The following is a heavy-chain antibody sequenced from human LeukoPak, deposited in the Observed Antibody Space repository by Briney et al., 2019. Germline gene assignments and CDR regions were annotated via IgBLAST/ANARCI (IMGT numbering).Heavy chain of an antibody. V-gene: IGHV3-30*02. CDR1: TFTFSSYG. Sequence: GGSLRLSCAASTFTFSSYGMHWVRQAPGKGLEWVTFIWYDGSNKYYADSVKGRFTISRDNSKNTLYLQRNSLRAEDTAVYYCAKPRYYYDRSGYSPFDYWGQGTLVTVSS. D-gene: IGHD3-22*01. J-gene: IGHJ4*02. CDR2: IWYDGSNK. CDR3: AKPRYYYDRSGYSPFDY.